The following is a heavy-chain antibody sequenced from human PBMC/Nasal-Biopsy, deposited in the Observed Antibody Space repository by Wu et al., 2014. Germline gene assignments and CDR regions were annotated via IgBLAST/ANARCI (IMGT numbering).Heavy chain of an antibody. CDR2: TYYSGST. CDR1: GDSITRSY. J-gene: IGHJ3*02. Sequence: TLSLTCTVSGDSITRSYWNWIRQPPGKGLEWIGYTYYSGSTNYNPSLKSRVTIAVDTSMNQISLKLSSVTAADTAVYYCARWYSSGVNAFDIWGQGTMVTVSS. CDR3: ARWYSSGVNAFDI. V-gene: IGHV4-59*01. D-gene: IGHD6-19*01.